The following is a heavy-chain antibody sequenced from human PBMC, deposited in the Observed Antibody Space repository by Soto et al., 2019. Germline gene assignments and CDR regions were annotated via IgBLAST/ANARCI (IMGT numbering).Heavy chain of an antibody. CDR1: GFTFSTYG. CDR3: ARVGAVEY. V-gene: IGHV3-48*02. D-gene: IGHD3-16*01. J-gene: IGHJ4*02. CDR2: ISSGASSI. Sequence: EVQLVESGGGLVQPGGSLRLSCVVSGFTFSTYGMTWVRQAPGKGLEWVSYISSGASSIFYADSVKGRFTISRDDAKNSLYLQMNSLGDEDTAVYYCARVGAVEYWGQGTLVTVSS.